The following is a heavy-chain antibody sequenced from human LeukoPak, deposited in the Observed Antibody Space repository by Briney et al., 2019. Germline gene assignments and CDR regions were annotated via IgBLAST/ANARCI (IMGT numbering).Heavy chain of an antibody. J-gene: IGHJ6*03. CDR3: AKDGGEYYDILTGYYPRLYYMDV. CDR2: ISGSGGST. V-gene: IGHV3-23*01. D-gene: IGHD3-9*01. CDR1: GFTFSTYG. Sequence: YPGGTLRLSCAASGFTFSTYGMSWVRQAPGKGLEWVSAISGSGGSTYYADSVKGRFTISRDNSKNTLYLQMNCLRAEDTAVYYCAKDGGEYYDILTGYYPRLYYMDVWGKGTTVTISS.